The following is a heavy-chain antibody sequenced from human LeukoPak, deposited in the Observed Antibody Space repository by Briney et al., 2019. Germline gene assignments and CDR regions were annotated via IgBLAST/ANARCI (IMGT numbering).Heavy chain of an antibody. V-gene: IGHV1-69*05. D-gene: IGHD3-3*01. J-gene: IGHJ6*03. CDR2: IIPIFGTA. CDR1: GGTFSSYA. Sequence: SVKVSCKASGGTFSSYAISWVRQAPGQGLEWMGRIIPIFGTANYAQRFQGRVTITTDESTSTAYMELSSLRSEDTAVYYCARDSTIFGVDRYYYYYMDVWGKGTTVTVSS. CDR3: ARDSTIFGVDRYYYYYMDV.